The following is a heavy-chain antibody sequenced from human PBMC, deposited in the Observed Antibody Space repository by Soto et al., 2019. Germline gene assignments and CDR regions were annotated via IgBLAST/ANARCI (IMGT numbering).Heavy chain of an antibody. CDR1: GYTFTSYG. D-gene: IGHD2-21*02. CDR3: ARDEGSDQEAGWWGY. J-gene: IGHJ4*02. Sequence: QVQLVQSGAEVKKPGASVKVSCKASGYTFTSYGISWVRQAPGQGLEWMGWISAYNGNTNYAQKLQGRVTMTTDTPKSKAYMELRSLRSDDAAVYYCARDEGSDQEAGWWGYWGQGTLVTVSS. V-gene: IGHV1-18*01. CDR2: ISAYNGNT.